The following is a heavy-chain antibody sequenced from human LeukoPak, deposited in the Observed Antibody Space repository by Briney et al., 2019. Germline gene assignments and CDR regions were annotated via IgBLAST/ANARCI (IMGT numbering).Heavy chain of an antibody. CDR1: GGSISSYY. V-gene: IGHV4-59*08. J-gene: IGHJ4*02. Sequence: SETLSLTCTVSGGSISSYYWSWIRQPPGKGLQWIGYIYYSGSTNYNPSLKSRLTISVDASKNQFPLRLSTWTAADSAVYYCARLAAGDGDSATDYWGQGTLVTASS. CDR3: ARLAAGDGDSATDY. CDR2: IYYSGST. D-gene: IGHD3-10*01.